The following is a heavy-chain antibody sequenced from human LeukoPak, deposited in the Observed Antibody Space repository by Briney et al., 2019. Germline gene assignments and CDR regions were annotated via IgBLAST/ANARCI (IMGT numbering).Heavy chain of an antibody. D-gene: IGHD6-13*01. V-gene: IGHV3-33*01. Sequence: GGSLRPSCAASGFTFSSYGMHWVRQAPGKGLEWVAVIWYDGSNKYYADSVKGRFTISRDNSKNTLYLQMNSLRAEDTAVYYCATLGIAAAGADFDYWGQGTLVTVSS. CDR1: GFTFSSYG. CDR3: ATLGIAAAGADFDY. J-gene: IGHJ4*02. CDR2: IWYDGSNK.